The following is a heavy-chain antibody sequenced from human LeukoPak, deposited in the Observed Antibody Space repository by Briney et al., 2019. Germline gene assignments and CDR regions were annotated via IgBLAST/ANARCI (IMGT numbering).Heavy chain of an antibody. V-gene: IGHV3-15*01. Sequence: GGSLRLSCAASGYTLSNAYMSWVRQAPGKGLEWVGRIKNKTNGGTTDYAAPVKGRFTISRDDSKNTLYLQMNSLKTEDTAVYYCTTTIVGVTTWFDPWGQGTLVTVSS. D-gene: IGHD1-26*01. J-gene: IGHJ5*02. CDR3: TTTIVGVTTWFDP. CDR2: IKNKTNGGTT. CDR1: GYTLSNAY.